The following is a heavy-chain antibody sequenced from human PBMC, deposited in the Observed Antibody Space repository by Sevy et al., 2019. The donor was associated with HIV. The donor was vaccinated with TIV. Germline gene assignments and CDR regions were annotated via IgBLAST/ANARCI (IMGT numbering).Heavy chain of an antibody. CDR3: ARARGIPHYYYGMDV. V-gene: IGHV5-51*01. J-gene: IGHJ6*02. Sequence: GESLKISCKGSGYSFTTYWIGWVRQMPGKGLEWMGLFPGDSDTRYSPSCQGQVTISADNSISTAYLQWSSLKASDTAMYYCARARGIPHYYYGMDVWGQGTTVTVSS. CDR2: FPGDSDT. D-gene: IGHD1-26*01. CDR1: GYSFTTYW.